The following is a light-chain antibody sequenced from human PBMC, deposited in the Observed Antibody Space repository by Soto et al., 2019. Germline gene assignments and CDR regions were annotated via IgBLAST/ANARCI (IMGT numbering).Light chain of an antibody. CDR1: SSNIGSNT. CDR2: SNN. V-gene: IGLV1-44*01. Sequence: QSLLTQPPSASVTPAQRVTISCSGSSSNIGSNTVNWYQQLPGTAPKLLIYSNNQRPSGVPDRFSGSKSGTSAPLAISGLQSEDEADYYCAAWDDSLNGSYVFGTGTKVTVL. J-gene: IGLJ1*01. CDR3: AAWDDSLNGSYV.